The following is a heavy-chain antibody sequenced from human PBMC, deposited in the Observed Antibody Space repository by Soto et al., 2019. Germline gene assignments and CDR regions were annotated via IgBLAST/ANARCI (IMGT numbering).Heavy chain of an antibody. CDR2: INPSGGST. CDR1: GYTFTSYY. J-gene: IGHJ5*02. Sequence: ASVKVSCKSSGYTFTSYYMHWGRQAPGQGPEWMGIINPSGGSTSYAQKLQGRVTMTRDTSTSTVYMELSSLRSEDTAVYYCARGGYYDSSGYDNWFDPWGQGTLVTVSS. V-gene: IGHV1-46*01. D-gene: IGHD3-22*01. CDR3: ARGGYYDSSGYDNWFDP.